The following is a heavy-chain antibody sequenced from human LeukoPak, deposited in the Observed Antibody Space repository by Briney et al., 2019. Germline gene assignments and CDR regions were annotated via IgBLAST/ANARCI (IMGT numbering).Heavy chain of an antibody. CDR2: IYYSGST. CDR3: AREVRGYCSSTSCHDAFDI. CDR1: GGSISSGDYY. D-gene: IGHD2-2*01. V-gene: IGHV4-30-4*08. J-gene: IGHJ3*02. Sequence: SQTLSLTCTVSGGSISSGDYYWSRIRQPPGKGLEWIGYIYYSGSTYYNPSLKSRVTISVDTAQSQFSLKLSSVTTADTAVYYCAREVRGYCSSTSCHDAFDIWGQGTMVTVSS.